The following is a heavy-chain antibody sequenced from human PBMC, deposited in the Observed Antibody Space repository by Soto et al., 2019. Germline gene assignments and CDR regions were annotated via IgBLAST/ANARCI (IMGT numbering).Heavy chain of an antibody. D-gene: IGHD3-22*01. V-gene: IGHV1-69*01. CDR1: GGLFSSYA. Sequence: QEQLVQSGAEVKKSGSSVKVSCKDSGGLFSSYAVSWVRQAPGQGLEWMGGIIPVFGTAYYAQKFQGRVTITADESTNTAYMELSSLRSEDRAMYYCARGGSGYIWFNEYWGQGTLVTVSS. CDR2: IIPVFGTA. J-gene: IGHJ4*02. CDR3: ARGGSGYIWFNEY.